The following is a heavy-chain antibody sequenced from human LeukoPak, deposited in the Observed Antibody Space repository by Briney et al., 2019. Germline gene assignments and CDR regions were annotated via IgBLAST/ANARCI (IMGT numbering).Heavy chain of an antibody. Sequence: SVKGSCQASGYTFTSYDINWVGQATGQRGEWRGWMNPNSGNTGYAQKFQGRVTMTRNTSISTAYMELSSLRSEDTAVYYCARGLGSGWGYYFDYWGQGTLVTVSS. CDR1: GYTFTSYD. CDR3: ARGLGSGWGYYFDY. V-gene: IGHV1-8*01. J-gene: IGHJ4*02. CDR2: MNPNSGNT. D-gene: IGHD6-19*01.